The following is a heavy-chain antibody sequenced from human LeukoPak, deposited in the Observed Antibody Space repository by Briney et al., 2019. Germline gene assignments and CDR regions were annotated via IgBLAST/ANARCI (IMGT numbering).Heavy chain of an antibody. J-gene: IGHJ4*02. D-gene: IGHD3-22*01. Sequence: PSETLSLTCTISGGPISSYYWSWIRQPPGKGLEWIGYIYYTGSTNHNPSLRSRITISVDTSKNQFSLKLSSVTAADTAVYYCAREDYYDSSGYYLDCWGQGTLVTVSS. CDR1: GGPISSYY. V-gene: IGHV4-59*08. CDR2: IYYTGST. CDR3: AREDYYDSSGYYLDC.